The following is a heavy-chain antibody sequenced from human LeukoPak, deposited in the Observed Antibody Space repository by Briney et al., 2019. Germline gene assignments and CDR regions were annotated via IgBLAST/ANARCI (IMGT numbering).Heavy chain of an antibody. J-gene: IGHJ4*02. Sequence: GGSLRLSCAASGFTVSSKYMSWVRQAPGKGLEWVSAISGSGGSTYYADSVKGRFTISRDNSKNTLYLQMNSLRAEDTAVYYCAKSLQLRYFDWPLARSGYYFDYWGQGTLVTVSS. V-gene: IGHV3-23*01. D-gene: IGHD3-9*01. CDR2: ISGSGGST. CDR3: AKSLQLRYFDWPLARSGYYFDY. CDR1: GFTVSSKY.